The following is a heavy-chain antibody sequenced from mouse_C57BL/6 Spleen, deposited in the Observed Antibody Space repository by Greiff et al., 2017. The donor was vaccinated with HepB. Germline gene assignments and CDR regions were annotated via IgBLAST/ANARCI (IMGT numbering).Heavy chain of an antibody. Sequence: EVQLQESGPGMVKPSQSLSLTCTVTGYSITSGYDWHWIRHFPGNKLEWMGYISYSGSTNYNPSLKSRISITHDTSKNHFFLKLNSVTTEDTATYYCARDRSTTGYFDVWGTGTTVTVSS. CDR2: ISYSGST. V-gene: IGHV3-1*01. CDR3: ARDRSTTGYFDV. J-gene: IGHJ1*03. D-gene: IGHD1-1*01. CDR1: GYSITSGYD.